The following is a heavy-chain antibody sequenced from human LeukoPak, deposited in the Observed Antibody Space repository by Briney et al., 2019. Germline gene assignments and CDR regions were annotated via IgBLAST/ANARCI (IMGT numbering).Heavy chain of an antibody. CDR3: ARVGYSSGWSSFDY. CDR1: GGSISSYY. J-gene: IGHJ4*02. D-gene: IGHD6-19*01. Sequence: SETLSLTCTVSGGSISSYYWSWIRQPAGKGLEWIGRIYTSGSTNYNPSLKSRVTMSVDTSTNQFSLKLSSVTAADTAVYYCARVGYSSGWSSFDYWGQGTLVTVSS. CDR2: IYTSGST. V-gene: IGHV4-4*07.